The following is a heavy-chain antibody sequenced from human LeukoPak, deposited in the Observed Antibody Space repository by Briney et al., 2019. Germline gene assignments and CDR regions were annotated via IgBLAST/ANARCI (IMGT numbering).Heavy chain of an antibody. CDR2: INPNSGGT. CDR3: ARGNYYASGTHPGGY. D-gene: IGHD3-10*01. Sequence: GASVKVSCKASGYTFTGYYMHWVRQAPGQGLEWMGWINPNSGGTNYAQKFQGRVTVTRDTSITAAYMELSRLRSDDTAVYFCARGNYYASGTHPGGYWGQGTLVTVSS. CDR1: GYTFTGYY. V-gene: IGHV1-2*02. J-gene: IGHJ4*02.